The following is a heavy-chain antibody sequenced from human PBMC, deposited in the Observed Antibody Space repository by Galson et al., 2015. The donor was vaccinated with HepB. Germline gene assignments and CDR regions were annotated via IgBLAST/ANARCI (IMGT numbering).Heavy chain of an antibody. D-gene: IGHD2-2*01. Sequence: SLRLSCAASGFSLSRHWMHWVRQAPGKGLVWVSRINSDGSTTDYADSVKGRFTISRDNAKNTLYLQMNSLRAEDTALYYCARGPMLFYHFYYYRDVWGKGTTVTGSS. J-gene: IGHJ6*03. CDR1: GFSLSRHW. CDR3: ARGPMLFYHFYYYRDV. CDR2: INSDGSTT. V-gene: IGHV3-74*01.